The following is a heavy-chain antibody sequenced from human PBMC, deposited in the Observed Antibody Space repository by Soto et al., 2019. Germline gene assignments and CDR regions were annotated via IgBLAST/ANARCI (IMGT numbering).Heavy chain of an antibody. V-gene: IGHV1-18*01. J-gene: IGHJ5*02. CDR1: GYTFTSYG. D-gene: IGHD4-17*01. Sequence: GASVKVSCKASGYTFTSYGISWVRQAPGQGLEWMGWISAYNGNTNYAQKLQGRVTMTTDTSTSTAYMELRSLRSDDTAVYYCAPGRPTVTPGWLGPWGKRTLITVST. CDR2: ISAYNGNT. CDR3: APGRPTVTPGWLGP.